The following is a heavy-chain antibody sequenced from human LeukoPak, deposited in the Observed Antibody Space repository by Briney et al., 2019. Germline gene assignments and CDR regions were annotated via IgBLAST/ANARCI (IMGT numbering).Heavy chain of an antibody. J-gene: IGHJ4*02. CDR1: GFTFSSYA. D-gene: IGHD1-26*01. Sequence: GGSLRLSCAASGFTFSSYAMSCVRQAPGKGLEWVSAISGSGGSTYYADSVKGRFTISRDNSKNTLYLQMNSLRAEDTAVYYCAKDRGSYLYYFDYWGQGTLVTVSS. CDR2: ISGSGGST. CDR3: AKDRGSYLYYFDY. V-gene: IGHV3-23*01.